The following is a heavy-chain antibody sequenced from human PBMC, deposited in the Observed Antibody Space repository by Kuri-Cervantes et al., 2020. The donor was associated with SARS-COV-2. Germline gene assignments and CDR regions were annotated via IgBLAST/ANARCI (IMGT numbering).Heavy chain of an antibody. Sequence: SETLSLTCTVSGGSISSYYWSWIRQPPGKGLEWIGYIYYSGSTNYNPSLKSRVTISVDTSKNQFSLKLSSVTAADTAVYYCASHKYYYDSGVRGYYYYYGMDVWGQGTTVTVYS. J-gene: IGHJ6*02. CDR3: ASHKYYYDSGVRGYYYYYGMDV. CDR1: GGSISSYY. D-gene: IGHD3-22*01. CDR2: IYYSGST. V-gene: IGHV4-59*08.